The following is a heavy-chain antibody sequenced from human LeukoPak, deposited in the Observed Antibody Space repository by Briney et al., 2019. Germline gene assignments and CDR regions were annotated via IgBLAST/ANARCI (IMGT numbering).Heavy chain of an antibody. Sequence: SETLSLTCTVSGGSISSYYWSWIRQPPGKGLEWIGYIYYSGSTNYNPSLKSRVTISVDKSKNQFSLKLSSVTAADTAVYYCARVSAAFYYYYGMDVWGQGTTVTVSS. J-gene: IGHJ6*02. CDR2: IYYSGST. CDR3: ARVSAAFYYYYGMDV. V-gene: IGHV4-59*12. D-gene: IGHD6-13*01. CDR1: GGSISSYY.